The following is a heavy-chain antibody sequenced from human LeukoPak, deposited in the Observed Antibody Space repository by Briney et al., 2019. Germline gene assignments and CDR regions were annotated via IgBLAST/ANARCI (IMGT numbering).Heavy chain of an antibody. J-gene: IGHJ3*02. V-gene: IGHV1-69*13. D-gene: IGHD1-7*01. Sequence: ASVKVSCKASGGTFSSYAISWVRQAPGQGLEWMGGIIPIFGTANCAQKFQGRVTITADESTSTAYMELSSLRSEDTAVYYCARGNYGHHDAFDIWGQGTMVTVSS. CDR2: IIPIFGTA. CDR1: GGTFSSYA. CDR3: ARGNYGHHDAFDI.